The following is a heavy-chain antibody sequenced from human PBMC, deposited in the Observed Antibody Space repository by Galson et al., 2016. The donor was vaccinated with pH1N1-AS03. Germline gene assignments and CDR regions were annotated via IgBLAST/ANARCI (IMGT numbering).Heavy chain of an antibody. Sequence: QSGAEVKEPGPSVKVSCKASGYTFTDYYIHWVRQAPGQGLEWMGWIKPNSGGTNYAQKFQGRVTMTRDTSINTTHRELNRLRYDDTAMYYLARDSAGNDDFWSRRFWDSSATLEFWGQGTLVTVSS. J-gene: IGHJ1*01. CDR1: GYTFTDYY. V-gene: IGHV1-2*02. CDR3: ARDSAGNDDFWSRRFWDSSATLEF. CDR2: IKPNSGGT. D-gene: IGHD3-3*01.